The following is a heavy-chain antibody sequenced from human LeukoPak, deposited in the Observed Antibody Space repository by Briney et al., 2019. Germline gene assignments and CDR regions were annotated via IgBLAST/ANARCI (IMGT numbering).Heavy chain of an antibody. J-gene: IGHJ5*02. CDR3: ARGGWFGELAKRVMFDP. V-gene: IGHV4-59*12. CDR1: GGSISSYY. D-gene: IGHD3-10*01. CDR2: IYYSGST. Sequence: PSETLSLTCTVSGGSISSYYWSWIRQPPGKGLEWIGYIYYSGSTNYNPSLKSRVTISVDTSKNQFSLQLNSVTPEDTAVYYCARGGWFGELAKRVMFDPWGQGTLVTVSS.